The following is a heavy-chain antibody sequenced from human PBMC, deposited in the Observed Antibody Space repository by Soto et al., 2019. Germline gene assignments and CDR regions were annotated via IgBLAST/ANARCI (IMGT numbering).Heavy chain of an antibody. V-gene: IGHV4-59*01. D-gene: IGHD6-6*01. Sequence: SETLSLTCTVSGGSISSYYWSWIRQPPGKGLEWIGYIYYSGSTNYNPSIKSRVTISVDTSKNQFSLKLSSVTAADTAVYYCARDLSGGAARSDHYYYMDVWGKGTTVTVSS. CDR3: ARDLSGGAARSDHYYYMDV. CDR2: IYYSGST. J-gene: IGHJ6*03. CDR1: GGSISSYY.